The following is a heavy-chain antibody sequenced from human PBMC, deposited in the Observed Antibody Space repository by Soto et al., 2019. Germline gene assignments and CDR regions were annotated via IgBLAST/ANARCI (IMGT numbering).Heavy chain of an antibody. CDR3: ARPLYCSGWYRIDY. CDR2: IWYDGSNK. D-gene: IGHD6-19*01. Sequence: QVQLVESGGGVVQPGRSLRLSCAASGFTFSIYGMHWVRQAPGKGLEWVALIWYDGSNKYYADSVKGRFSISRDNSKNTLYLQMDSLRAEDTAVYYCARPLYCSGWYRIDYWGQGTMVTVSS. J-gene: IGHJ4*02. CDR1: GFTFSIYG. V-gene: IGHV3-33*01.